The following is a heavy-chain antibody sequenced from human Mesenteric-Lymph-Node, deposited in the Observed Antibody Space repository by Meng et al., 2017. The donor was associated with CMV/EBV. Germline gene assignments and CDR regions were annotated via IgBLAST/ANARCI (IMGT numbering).Heavy chain of an antibody. Sequence: SETLSLTCTVSGGSISSYYWSWIRQPPGKGLEWIGYIYYSGSTNYNPSLKSRVTISLDTSKNQFSLKLSSVTAADTAIYYCASRDYHDSSGYPYWGQGTLVTVSS. CDR3: ASRDYHDSSGYPY. CDR1: GGSISSYY. V-gene: IGHV4-59*12. J-gene: IGHJ4*02. D-gene: IGHD3-22*01. CDR2: IYYSGST.